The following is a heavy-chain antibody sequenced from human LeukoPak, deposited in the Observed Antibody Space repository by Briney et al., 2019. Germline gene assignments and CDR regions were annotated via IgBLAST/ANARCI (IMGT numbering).Heavy chain of an antibody. CDR3: ARGSWSYFPFHY. CDR1: GFTFSSYA. CDR2: VSYDGSIK. Sequence: GRSLRLSCAASGFTFSSYAMHWVRQAPGKGLEWVAVVSYDGSIKYYADSVKGRFTISRDNSKTTLYLQMNSLRAEDTPVYYCARGSWSYFPFHYWGQRTLVSVSS. J-gene: IGHJ4*02. D-gene: IGHD1-26*01. V-gene: IGHV3-30-3*01.